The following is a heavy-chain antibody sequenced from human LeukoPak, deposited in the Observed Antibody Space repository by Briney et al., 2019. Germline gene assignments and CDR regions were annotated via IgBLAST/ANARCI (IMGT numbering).Heavy chain of an antibody. CDR2: INQDGSEK. CDR3: ARESVVYDYVWESYPRHLCGFDP. J-gene: IGHJ5*02. Sequence: PGGSLRLSCAASGFTFSSYWMSWVRQAPGKGLEWVANINQDGSEKYYVDSVKGRLTISRDNAKNSLYLQMNSLRAEDTAVYYCARESVVYDYVWESYPRHLCGFDPWGQGTLVTVSS. CDR1: GFTFSSYW. D-gene: IGHD3-16*01. V-gene: IGHV3-7*01.